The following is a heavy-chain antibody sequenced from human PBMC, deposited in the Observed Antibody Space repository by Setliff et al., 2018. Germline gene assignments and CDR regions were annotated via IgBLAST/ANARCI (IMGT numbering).Heavy chain of an antibody. CDR1: GGIIYDNW. CDR3: ARERQGGFLEWAPFDS. Sequence: SETLSLTCSLSGGIIYDNWWTWIRQPAGAGLEWIGRIYSDGSADYNPSLRSRVTISVDKSKNQFFLKLTSMTAADTALYFCARERQGGFLEWAPFDSWGQGVVVTVSS. V-gene: IGHV4-4*07. CDR2: IYSDGSA. J-gene: IGHJ4*02. D-gene: IGHD3-3*01.